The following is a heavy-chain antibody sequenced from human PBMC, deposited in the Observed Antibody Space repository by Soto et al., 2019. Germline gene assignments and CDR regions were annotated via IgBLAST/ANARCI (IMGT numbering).Heavy chain of an antibody. Sequence: EVQLVESGGGLVKPGGSLRLSCAASGFTFSNAWMSWVRQAPGKGLEWVGRIKSKTDGGTTDYAAPVKGRFTISRDDSKNTLYLQMNSLKTEDTAVYYCTTEARPYKVYMDVWGKGTTVTVSS. CDR2: IKSKTDGGTT. V-gene: IGHV3-15*01. CDR1: GFTFSNAW. D-gene: IGHD1-1*01. CDR3: TTEARPYKVYMDV. J-gene: IGHJ6*03.